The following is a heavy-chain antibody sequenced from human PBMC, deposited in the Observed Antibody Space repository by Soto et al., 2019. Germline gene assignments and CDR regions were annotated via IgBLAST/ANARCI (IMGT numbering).Heavy chain of an antibody. CDR3: AKGSMSAHQFLDH. CDR2: ISSDGNDK. V-gene: IGHV3-30*18. J-gene: IGHJ4*02. D-gene: IGHD6-6*01. Sequence: ESGGGVVQPGRSLRLSCAASGFTFSNYGMHWVRQAPGKGLEWVTTISSDGNDKYYADSVKGRFTISRDNSKNTLDLQMNGLRAEDTAVYYCAKGSMSAHQFLDHWVQGTLVTVSS. CDR1: GFTFSNYG.